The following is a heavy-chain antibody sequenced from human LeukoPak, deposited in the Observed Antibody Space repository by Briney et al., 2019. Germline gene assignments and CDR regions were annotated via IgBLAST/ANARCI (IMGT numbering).Heavy chain of an antibody. CDR3: AKERDGYILGDYFDY. D-gene: IGHD5-24*01. J-gene: IGHJ4*02. CDR1: GFTFSSYA. V-gene: IGHV3-23*01. Sequence: PGGSLRLSCAASGFTFSSYAMSWVRQAPGKGLEWVSAISGSGGSTYYADSVKGRFTISRDNSKNTLYLQMNSLRAEDTAVYYRAKERDGYILGDYFDYWGQGTLVTVSS. CDR2: ISGSGGST.